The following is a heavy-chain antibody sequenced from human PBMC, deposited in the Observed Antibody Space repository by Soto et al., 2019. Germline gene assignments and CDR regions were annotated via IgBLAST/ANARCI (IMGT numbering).Heavy chain of an antibody. CDR1: GLTFSSYT. CDR3: AKSGYTNDYVDYYFEY. CDR2: IAYDGTNK. J-gene: IGHJ4*02. D-gene: IGHD3-16*01. Sequence: GGSLRLSCAASGLTFSSYTMHWVRQAPGKGLEWVGVIAYDGTNKYYAESVKGRFTISRDNSKNTLFLQMNSLRVEDTAVYYCAKSGYTNDYVDYYFEYWGQGTLVTVSS. V-gene: IGHV3-30*18.